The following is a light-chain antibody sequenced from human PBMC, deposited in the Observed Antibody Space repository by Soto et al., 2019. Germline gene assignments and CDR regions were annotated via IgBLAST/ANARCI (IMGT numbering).Light chain of an antibody. J-gene: IGLJ2*01. V-gene: IGLV2-14*03. CDR2: DVN. CDR1: IIDIGAYNF. CDR3: TSWTTSTTMI. Sequence: QSVLTQPASVSGSPGPSITISCTGTIIDIGAYNFVSWYQQHPGKAPKLMLYDVNIRPSGVSNRFYGSKSGNTASRTISGLQAEDEADYYCTSWTTSTTMIFGGGTKLPVL.